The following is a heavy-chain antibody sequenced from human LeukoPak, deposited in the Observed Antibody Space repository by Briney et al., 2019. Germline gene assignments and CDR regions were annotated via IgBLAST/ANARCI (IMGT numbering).Heavy chain of an antibody. CDR1: GYTFTGYY. J-gene: IGHJ4*02. CDR2: INPNSSGT. V-gene: IGHV1-2*02. Sequence: ASVKVSCKASGYTFTGYYMHWVRQAPGQGLEWMGWINPNSSGTNYAQKFQGRVTMTRDTSISTAYMELSRLRSDDTAVYYCAREAAAGTDFDFDYWRQGTLVTVSS. D-gene: IGHD6-13*01. CDR3: AREAAAGTDFDFDY.